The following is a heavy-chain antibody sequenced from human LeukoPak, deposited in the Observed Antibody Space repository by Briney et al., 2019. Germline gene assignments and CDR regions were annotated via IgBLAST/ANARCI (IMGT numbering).Heavy chain of an antibody. CDR3: AVAPATLYYMDV. J-gene: IGHJ6*03. V-gene: IGHV1-8*03. CDR1: GYTFTSYD. Sequence: ASVKVSCKASGYTFTSYDVNWVRQATGQGLEWMGWINPNSGNTGYAQKFQGRVTITRNTSISTAYMELSSLRSEDTAVYYCAVAPATLYYMDVWGKGTTVTVSS. CDR2: INPNSGNT.